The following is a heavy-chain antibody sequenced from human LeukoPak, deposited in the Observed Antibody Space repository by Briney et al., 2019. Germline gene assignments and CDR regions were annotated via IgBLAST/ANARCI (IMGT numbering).Heavy chain of an antibody. V-gene: IGHV3-23*01. CDR1: GFTFNTYT. CDR3: AKAHYSSSWLPLKRGMDV. Sequence: PGGSLRLSCAASGFTFNTYTMNWVRQAPGKGLEWVSYISGSSGIIDYADSVRGRFTISRDNSKNTLYLQMNSLRAEDTAVYYCAKAHYSSSWLPLKRGMDVWGQGTTVTVSS. D-gene: IGHD6-13*01. CDR2: ISGSSGII. J-gene: IGHJ6*02.